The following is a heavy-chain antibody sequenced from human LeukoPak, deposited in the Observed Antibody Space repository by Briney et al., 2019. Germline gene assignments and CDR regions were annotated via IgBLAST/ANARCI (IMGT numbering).Heavy chain of an antibody. Sequence: GGSLRLSCAASGFIFKSYWMSWVRQAPGKGLEWVANIKQDGSEENYVDSVKGRFTISRDNAKNSLYLQMNSLRAEDTAVYYCARDRYSSGWSYYFDYWGQGTLVTVSS. J-gene: IGHJ4*02. D-gene: IGHD6-19*01. CDR1: GFIFKSYW. CDR2: IKQDGSEE. CDR3: ARDRYSSGWSYYFDY. V-gene: IGHV3-7*01.